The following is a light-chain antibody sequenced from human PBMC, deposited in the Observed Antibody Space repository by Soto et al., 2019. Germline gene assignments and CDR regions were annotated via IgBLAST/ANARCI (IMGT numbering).Light chain of an antibody. Sequence: EIVLTQSPATLSLSLGERATLSCRASQNINTYLVWYQQKPGHSPRLLIYDAAKRATGIPDRFSGSGSGTDFTLTISSLAPEDFALYYCQQRMSWPRAFGGGTKVE. CDR3: QQRMSWPRA. V-gene: IGKV3-11*01. J-gene: IGKJ4*01. CDR2: DAA. CDR1: QNINTY.